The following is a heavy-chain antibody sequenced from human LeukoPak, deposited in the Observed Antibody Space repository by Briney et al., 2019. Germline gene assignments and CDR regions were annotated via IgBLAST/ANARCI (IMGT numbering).Heavy chain of an antibody. CDR3: ARTLSTLTGTTQGWFDP. Sequence: ASVKVSCKASGYTFTAFYMHWVRQAPGQGLEWMGGINPSTGATNYAQKFQGRVTMPRDTSITTAYMEVRRLRSDDTAMYYCARTLSTLTGTTQGWFDPWGRGTLVSVSS. J-gene: IGHJ5*02. D-gene: IGHD1-7*01. CDR2: INPSTGAT. CDR1: GYTFTAFY. V-gene: IGHV1-2*02.